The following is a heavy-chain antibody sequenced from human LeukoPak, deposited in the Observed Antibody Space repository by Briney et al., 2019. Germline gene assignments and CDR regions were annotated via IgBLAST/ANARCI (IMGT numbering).Heavy chain of an antibody. CDR1: GFTFDDYA. CDR2: ISWNSGSI. J-gene: IGHJ4*02. D-gene: IGHD3-22*01. CDR3: AKDKGISISDYYDSSGYLQD. V-gene: IGHV3-9*01. Sequence: HPGGSLRLSCAASGFTFDDYAMHWVRQAPGKGLEWVSGISWNSGSIGYADSVKGRFTISRDNAKNSLYPQMNSLRAEDTALYYCAKDKGISISDYYDSSGYLQDWGQGTPVTVSS.